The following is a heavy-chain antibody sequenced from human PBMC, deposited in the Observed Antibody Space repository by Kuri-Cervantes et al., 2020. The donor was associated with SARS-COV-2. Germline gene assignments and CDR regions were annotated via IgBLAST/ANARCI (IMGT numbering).Heavy chain of an antibody. V-gene: IGHV4-34*01. J-gene: IGHJ5*02. CDR2: INHTGSA. CDR1: GGSFSDYY. CDR3: ARVLNSGSYPYRGNWFDP. Sequence: GSLRLSCAVYGGSFSDYYWTWIRQPPGKGLEWIGEINHTGSANYNPSLKSRVTISVDTSKNQFSLKLSSVTAADTAVYYCARVLNSGSYPYRGNWFDPWGQGTLVTVSS. D-gene: IGHD3-10*01.